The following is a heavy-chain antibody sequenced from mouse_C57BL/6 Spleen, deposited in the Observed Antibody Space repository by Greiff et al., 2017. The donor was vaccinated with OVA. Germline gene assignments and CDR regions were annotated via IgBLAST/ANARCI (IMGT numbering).Heavy chain of an antibody. D-gene: IGHD3-2*02. J-gene: IGHJ3*01. V-gene: IGHV5-12*01. CDR1: GFTFSDYY. CDR2: ISNGGGST. CDR3: ASRGDSSGYWFAY. Sequence: DVKLVESGGGLVQPGGSLKLSCAASGFTFSDYYMYWVRQTPEKRLEWVAYISNGGGSTYYPDTVKGRFTISRDNAKNTLYLQMSRLKSEDTAMYYCASRGDSSGYWFAYWGQGTLVTVSA.